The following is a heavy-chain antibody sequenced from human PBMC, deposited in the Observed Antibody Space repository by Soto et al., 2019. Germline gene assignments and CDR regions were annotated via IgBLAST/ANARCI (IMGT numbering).Heavy chain of an antibody. V-gene: IGHV4-59*01. D-gene: IGHD6-19*01. CDR2: IYYSGST. Sequence: PSETLSLTCTVSGGSISSYYWSWIRRPPGKGLEWIGYIYYSGSTNYNPSLKSRVTISVDTSKNQFSLKLSSVTAADTAVYYCAIASSGWYNYYYGMDVWGQGTTVTVSS. CDR1: GGSISSYY. J-gene: IGHJ6*02. CDR3: AIASSGWYNYYYGMDV.